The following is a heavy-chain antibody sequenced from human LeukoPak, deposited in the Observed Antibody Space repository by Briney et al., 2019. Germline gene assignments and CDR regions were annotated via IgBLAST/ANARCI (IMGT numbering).Heavy chain of an antibody. Sequence: PGGSLRLSCAASGFTFSSYSMNWVRQAPGKGLEWISYISSSSSTIYYADSVKGRFTISRDNAKNSLYLQLNSLRAEDTAVYYCAIIHDYGDYIDYWGQGTLVTVSS. CDR2: ISSSSSTI. V-gene: IGHV3-48*01. CDR1: GFTFSSYS. D-gene: IGHD4-17*01. J-gene: IGHJ4*02. CDR3: AIIHDYGDYIDY.